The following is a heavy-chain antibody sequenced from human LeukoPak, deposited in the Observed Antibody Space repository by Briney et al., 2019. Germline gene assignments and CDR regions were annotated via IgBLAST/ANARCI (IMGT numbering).Heavy chain of an antibody. CDR1: GFTFSSYS. V-gene: IGHV3-21*01. CDR3: ASGLYSSSWLEYFQH. J-gene: IGHJ1*01. D-gene: IGHD6-13*01. Sequence: PGGSLRLSCAASGFTFSSYSMNWVRQAPGKGLEWVSSISSSSSYIYYADSVKGRFTISRDNAKNSLYLQMNSLRAEDTAVYYCASGLYSSSWLEYFQHWGQGTLVTVSS. CDR2: ISSSSSYI.